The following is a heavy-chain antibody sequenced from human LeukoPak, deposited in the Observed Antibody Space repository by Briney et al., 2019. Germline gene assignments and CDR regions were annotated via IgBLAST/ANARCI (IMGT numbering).Heavy chain of an antibody. D-gene: IGHD6-13*01. CDR1: GGSFSVYY. Sequence: SETLSLTCAVYGGSFSVYYWSWIRQPPRKGLEWIGEINHSGSTNYNPSLKSRVTISVDTSKNQFSLKLSSVTAADTAVYYCARGSRSYSSWGQETLVTVSS. V-gene: IGHV4-34*01. J-gene: IGHJ4*02. CDR2: INHSGST. CDR3: ARGSRSYSS.